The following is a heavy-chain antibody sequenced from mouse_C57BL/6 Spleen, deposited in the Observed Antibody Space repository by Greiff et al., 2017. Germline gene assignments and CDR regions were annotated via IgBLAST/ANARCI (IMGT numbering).Heavy chain of an antibody. CDR1: GFTFTDYY. D-gene: IGHD2-1*01. CDR2: IRNKANGYTT. J-gene: IGHJ3*01. CDR3: GSLPSFAY. V-gene: IGHV7-3*01. Sequence: EVKLVESGGGLVQPGGSLSLSCAASGFTFTDYYMSWVRQPPGKALEWLGFIRNKANGYTTEYSASVKGRFTISRDNSQSILYLQMNALRAEDSATYYCGSLPSFAYWGQGTLVTVSA.